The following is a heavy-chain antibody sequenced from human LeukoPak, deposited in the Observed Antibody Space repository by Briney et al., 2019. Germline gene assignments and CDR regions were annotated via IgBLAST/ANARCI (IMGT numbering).Heavy chain of an antibody. CDR2: IYSGGST. CDR3: ARVPLVSGSYGMDV. V-gene: IGHV3-53*01. Sequence: HPGGSLRLSCAASGFTVSSNYMSWVRQAPGKGLEWVSVIYSGGSTYYADSVKGRFTISRDNSKNTLYLQMNSLRAEDTAVYYCARVPLVSGSYGMDVWGQGTTVTVSS. J-gene: IGHJ6*02. D-gene: IGHD5-12*01. CDR1: GFTVSSNY.